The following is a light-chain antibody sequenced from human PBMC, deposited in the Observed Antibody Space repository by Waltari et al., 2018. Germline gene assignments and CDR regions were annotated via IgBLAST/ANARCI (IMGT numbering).Light chain of an antibody. CDR2: DFT. Sequence: QAALTQPASVSGSPGQSITIPCPGTSNEDGGYQYVPWYQQHPGIAPKLLLSDFTNRPSVVANRFSGSKSGNTASLTISGLQAEDEADYYCSSYRDRSTPVVFGGGTKLSVL. V-gene: IGLV2-14*03. CDR1: SNEDGGYQY. J-gene: IGLJ2*01. CDR3: SSYRDRSTPVV.